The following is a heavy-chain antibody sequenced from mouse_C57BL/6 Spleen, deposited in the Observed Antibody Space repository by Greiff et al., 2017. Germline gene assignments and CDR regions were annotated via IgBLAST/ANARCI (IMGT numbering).Heavy chain of an antibody. Sequence: VQLQQSGTVLARPGASVKMSCKTSGYTFTSYWMHWVKQRPGQGLEWIGAIYPGNSDTSYNQKFKGKAKLTAVTSASTAYMELSSLTNEYSAVYYCTRSLTTVVAGDAMDYWGQGTSVTVAS. CDR2: IYPGNSDT. CDR3: TRSLTTVVAGDAMDY. CDR1: GYTFTSYW. V-gene: IGHV1-5*01. D-gene: IGHD1-1*01. J-gene: IGHJ4*01.